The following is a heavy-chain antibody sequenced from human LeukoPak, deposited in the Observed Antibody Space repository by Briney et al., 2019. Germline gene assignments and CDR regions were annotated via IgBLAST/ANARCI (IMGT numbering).Heavy chain of an antibody. V-gene: IGHV4-39*01. CDR2: IYYGGST. D-gene: IGHD6-13*01. CDR3: ARGAAAGTYYFDY. CDR1: GGSISSSSYY. Sequence: PSETLSLTCTVSGGSISSSSYYWGWIRQPPGKGLEWIGSIYYGGSTYYNPSLKSRVTISVDTSKNQFSLKLSSVTAADTAVYYCARGAAAGTYYFDYWGQGTLVTVSS. J-gene: IGHJ4*02.